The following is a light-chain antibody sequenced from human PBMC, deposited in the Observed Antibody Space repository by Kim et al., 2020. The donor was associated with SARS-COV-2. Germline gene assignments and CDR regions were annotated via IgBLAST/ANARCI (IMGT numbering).Light chain of an antibody. CDR2: GAS. V-gene: IGKV1-16*01. CDR1: QGISDN. J-gene: IGKJ5*01. Sequence: DIQLTQSPSSLSTSLGDTVTITCRASQGISDNLAWFQQKPGEAPKSLIYGASTLQGGVPSRFSGTGSGKDFTLTITSLQPDDLAIYFCQQYNSPPITFGQGTRLEIK. CDR3: QQYNSPPIT.